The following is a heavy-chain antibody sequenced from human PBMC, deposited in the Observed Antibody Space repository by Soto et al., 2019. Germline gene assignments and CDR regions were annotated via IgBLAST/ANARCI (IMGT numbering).Heavy chain of an antibody. Sequence: ASVKVSCKASGYTFNSYGISWVRQAPEQGLEWMGWISAYNGNTNYAQKLQGRVTMTTDTSTSTAYMELRSLRSDDTAVYYCARLMPYYYDSSGYYQDYYYYGMDVWGQGTTVTVSS. CDR2: ISAYNGNT. CDR3: ARLMPYYYDSSGYYQDYYYYGMDV. CDR1: GYTFNSYG. J-gene: IGHJ6*02. D-gene: IGHD3-22*01. V-gene: IGHV1-18*01.